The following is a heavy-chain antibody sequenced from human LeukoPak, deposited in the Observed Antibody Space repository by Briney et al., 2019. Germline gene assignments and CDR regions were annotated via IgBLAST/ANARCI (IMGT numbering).Heavy chain of an antibody. D-gene: IGHD3-10*01. CDR3: AIDGQAAVRGEAWFDP. Sequence: PSETLSLTCTVSGGSLSSYYWSWIRQPPGKGLEWIGYIYYSGNTNYNPSLKSRVTISVDTSKNQFSLKLSSVTAADTAVYYCAIDGQAAVRGEAWFDPWGQGTLVTVSS. CDR2: IYYSGNT. CDR1: GGSLSSYY. V-gene: IGHV4-59*01. J-gene: IGHJ5*02.